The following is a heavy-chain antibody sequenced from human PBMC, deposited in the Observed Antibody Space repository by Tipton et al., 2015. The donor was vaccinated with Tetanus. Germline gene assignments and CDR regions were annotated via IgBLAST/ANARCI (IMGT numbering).Heavy chain of an antibody. CDR1: GGSFTDFY. Sequence: TLSLTCAVSGGSFTDFYWSWIRQVPGQGLVWIGEINHSGTANKNPSLKSRVTISADTSRNQFSLTLSSVTAADTAVYYCARGSGWADFWGQGTQVTVSS. D-gene: IGHD6-19*01. V-gene: IGHV4-34*01. CDR2: INHSGTA. CDR3: ARGSGWADF. J-gene: IGHJ4*02.